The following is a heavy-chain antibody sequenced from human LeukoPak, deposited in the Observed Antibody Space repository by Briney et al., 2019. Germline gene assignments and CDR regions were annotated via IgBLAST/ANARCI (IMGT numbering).Heavy chain of an antibody. J-gene: IGHJ5*02. CDR3: ARGQSHDYDFWTGYRYNWFDP. CDR2: MYYSGST. Sequence: SQTLSLTCTVSGGSISSGDYYWSWIRQPPGKGLEWIGYMYYSGSTYYNPSLKSRVTISVDTSKNQFSLKLSSVTAADTAVYYCARGQSHDYDFWTGYRYNWFDPWGQGTLVTVPS. D-gene: IGHD3-3*01. CDR1: GGSISSGDYY. V-gene: IGHV4-30-4*08.